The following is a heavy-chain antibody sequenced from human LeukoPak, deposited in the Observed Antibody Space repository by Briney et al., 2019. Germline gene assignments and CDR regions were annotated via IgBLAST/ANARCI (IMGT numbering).Heavy chain of an antibody. Sequence: AGGSLRLSCAASGFTFRDAWMIWVRQAPGKGLEWVGRIKSRADGGTPDYAAPVTGRFTISRDDSNGTLFLQMNSLTTEDTAVYYCATQGVLDAFDIWGQGTMVIVSS. CDR2: IKSRADGGTP. J-gene: IGHJ3*02. CDR3: ATQGVLDAFDI. D-gene: IGHD3-10*01. V-gene: IGHV3-15*01. CDR1: GFTFRDAW.